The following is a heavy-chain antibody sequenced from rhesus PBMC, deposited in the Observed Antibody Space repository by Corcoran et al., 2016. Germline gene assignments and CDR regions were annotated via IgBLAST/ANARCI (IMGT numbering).Heavy chain of an antibody. CDR3: ARGAGGNRFDV. J-gene: IGHJ5-1*01. CDR2: ISGVSGST. V-gene: IGHV4-165*01. D-gene: IGHD3-9*01. CDR1: GGSFSGYY. Sequence: QVQLQESGPGLVKPSETLSLTCAVSGGSFSGYYWGWLRQPPGKGLEWIGYISGVSGSTDYNPSLKSRVTISTDTSKNQFSLKLTSVTAADTAVYYCARGAGGNRFDVWGPGVLVTVSS.